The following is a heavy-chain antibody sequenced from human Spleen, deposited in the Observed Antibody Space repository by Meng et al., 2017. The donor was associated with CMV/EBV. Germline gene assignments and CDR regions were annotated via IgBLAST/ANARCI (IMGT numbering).Heavy chain of an antibody. D-gene: IGHD3-22*01. CDR2: IYDSGST. J-gene: IGHJ4*02. CDR3: ARGGWDSSGYYDY. CDR1: GGSVSSGSYY. V-gene: IGHV4-61*01. Sequence: TVSGGSVSSGSYYWSWIRQPPGKGLEWIGYIYDSGSTNYNPSLKSRVTISVDTSKNQFSLKLSSVTAADTAVYYCARGGWDSSGYYDYWGQGTLVTVSS.